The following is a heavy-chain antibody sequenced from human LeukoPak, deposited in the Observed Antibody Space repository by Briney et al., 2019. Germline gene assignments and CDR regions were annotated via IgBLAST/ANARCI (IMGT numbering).Heavy chain of an antibody. CDR3: AIIPLGGRFDY. D-gene: IGHD3-10*01. CDR1: GFSFSDFD. CDR2: IRSDGSDT. Sequence: GGSLRLSCATSGFSFSDFDMQWVRQAPGRGLEWVAFIRSDGSDTYYGDSVKGRFTVSRDNSKKILHLQMNSLRPGDTAVYYCAIIPLGGRFDYWGQGTLVIVSS. J-gene: IGHJ4*02. V-gene: IGHV3-30*02.